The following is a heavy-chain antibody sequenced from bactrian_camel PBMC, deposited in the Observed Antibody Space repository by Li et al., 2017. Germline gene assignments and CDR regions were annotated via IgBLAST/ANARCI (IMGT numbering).Heavy chain of an antibody. Sequence: HVQLVESGGGSVQPGDSLRLSCEASNYNVRSGCLAWFRQPRGEEREVVAAVGPSNTWYARSVTGRFTLSKDNAKNTLYLQLNSLQTEDTAMYYCRIGQNTDIAIGKRGQGTQVTVSS. CDR1: NYNVRSGC. D-gene: IGHD5*01. J-gene: IGHJ4*01. V-gene: IGHV3S55*01. CDR2: VGPSNT.